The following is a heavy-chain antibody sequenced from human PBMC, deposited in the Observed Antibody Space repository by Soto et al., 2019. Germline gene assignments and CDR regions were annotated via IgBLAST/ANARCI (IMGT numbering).Heavy chain of an antibody. J-gene: IGHJ5*02. D-gene: IGHD3-3*01. Sequence: QVQLLQSGAEVKEPGASVKVSCKTSGYTFNTNGINWVRQAPGQGFEMMGWISAYDGKTTYAEKFKGRVTMTTDTSKSIAYMSLGSLRSDRTASYYCARDPHEFWISYWFDPWGQGTPVTVSS. CDR3: ARDPHEFWISYWFDP. CDR2: ISAYDGKT. V-gene: IGHV1-18*01. CDR1: GYTFNTNG.